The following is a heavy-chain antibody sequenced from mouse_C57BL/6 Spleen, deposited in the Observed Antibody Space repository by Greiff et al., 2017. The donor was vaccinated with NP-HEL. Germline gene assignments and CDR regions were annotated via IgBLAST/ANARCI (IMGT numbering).Heavy chain of an antibody. Sequence: QVQLQQPGAELVKPGASVKMSCKASGYTFTSYWITWVKQRPGQGLEWIGDIYPGSGSTNYNEKFKSKATLTVDTSSSTAYMQLSSLTSEDSAVYYCARGASRRGNAMDYWGQGTSVTVSS. J-gene: IGHJ4*01. V-gene: IGHV1-55*01. CDR1: GYTFTSYW. D-gene: IGHD3-1*01. CDR3: ARGASRRGNAMDY. CDR2: IYPGSGST.